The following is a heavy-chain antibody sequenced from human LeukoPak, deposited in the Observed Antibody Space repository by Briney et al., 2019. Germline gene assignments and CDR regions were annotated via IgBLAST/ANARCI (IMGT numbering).Heavy chain of an antibody. CDR3: ARQTGSGLFILP. D-gene: IGHD3/OR15-3a*01. V-gene: IGHV4-59*01. Sequence: SETLSLTCAVYGGSFSGYYWSWIRQPPGKGLEWIGYIYYSGSTNYNPSLKGRVTISVDTSKNQFSLKLSSVTAADTAVYYCARQTGSGLFILPGGQGTLVTVSS. CDR1: GGSFSGYY. J-gene: IGHJ4*02. CDR2: IYYSGST.